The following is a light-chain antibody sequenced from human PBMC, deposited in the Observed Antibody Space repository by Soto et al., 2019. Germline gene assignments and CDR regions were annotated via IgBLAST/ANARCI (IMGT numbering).Light chain of an antibody. CDR1: SSDVGGYNY. Sequence: QSALTQPASVSGSPGQSITISCTGTSSDVGGYNYVSWYQHHPGKAPKLLIYDVSNRPSGISNRFSGSKSDNTASLTISGPQPEAEADYSCSSYTPSTPRQLVFGTGTKFT. J-gene: IGLJ1*01. CDR2: DVS. CDR3: SSYTPSTPRQLV. V-gene: IGLV2-14*03.